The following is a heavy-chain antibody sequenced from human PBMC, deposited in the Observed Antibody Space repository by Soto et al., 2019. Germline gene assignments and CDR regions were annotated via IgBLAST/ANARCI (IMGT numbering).Heavy chain of an antibody. CDR1: GYTFTSYA. V-gene: IGHV1-3*01. CDR2: INAGNGNT. D-gene: IGHD3-22*01. J-gene: IGHJ4*02. Sequence: QVQLVQSGAEVKKPGASVKVSCKASGYTFTSYAMHWVRQAPGQRLEWMGWINAGNGNTKYSQKFQGRVTITRDKCASRVYMELSSLRSEDTAAYYCARGSYDSRGDQYFDYWGQGTLVTVSS. CDR3: ARGSYDSRGDQYFDY.